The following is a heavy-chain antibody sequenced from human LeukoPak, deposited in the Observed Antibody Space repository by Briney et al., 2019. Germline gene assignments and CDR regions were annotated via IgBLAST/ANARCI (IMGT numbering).Heavy chain of an antibody. J-gene: IGHJ4*02. V-gene: IGHV3-48*02. CDR1: GFTFSSYS. CDR2: ISSSSSAK. Sequence: PGGSLRLSCVASGFTFSSYSMNWVRQAPGKGLEWVSYISSSSSAKYYADSVRGRFTISRDNAKNSLYLQMNSLRDEDTAVYFCVRDQQWPGPHYFDYWGQGTLVTVSP. D-gene: IGHD6-19*01. CDR3: VRDQQWPGPHYFDY.